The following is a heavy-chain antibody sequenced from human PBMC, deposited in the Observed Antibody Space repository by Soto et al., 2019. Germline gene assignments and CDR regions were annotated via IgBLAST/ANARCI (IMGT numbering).Heavy chain of an antibody. CDR2: ISGGGTGT. D-gene: IGHD3-22*01. CDR1: GFSFNNYA. J-gene: IGHJ4*02. Sequence: GGSLRLSCAVTGFSFNNYAMNWVRQAPGKWLEWVSSISGGGTGTYSADAVKGRFTISSDKSRNTVYLQMSSLRADDTAVYYCAKGHYYDNVGNWVANQAFDSWGQGXLVTVYS. CDR3: AKGHYYDNVGNWVANQAFDS. V-gene: IGHV3-23*01.